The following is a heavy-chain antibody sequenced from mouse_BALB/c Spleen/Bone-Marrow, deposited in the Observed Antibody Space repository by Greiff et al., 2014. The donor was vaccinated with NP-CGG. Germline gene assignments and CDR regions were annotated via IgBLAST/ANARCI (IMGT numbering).Heavy chain of an antibody. J-gene: IGHJ4*01. CDR2: INPYNDGT. D-gene: IGHD2-4*01. V-gene: IGHV1-14*01. CDR1: GYTFTAYV. CDR3: AREGGLRRGDYYAMDY. Sequence: VQLQQSGPELAKPGASVKMSCKASGYTFTAYVMHWVKQKPGQGLEWIGYINPYNDGTKYNEMFKGKATLTSDKSSSTAYMELSSLTSEDSAVYYCAREGGLRRGDYYAMDYWGQGTSVTVSS.